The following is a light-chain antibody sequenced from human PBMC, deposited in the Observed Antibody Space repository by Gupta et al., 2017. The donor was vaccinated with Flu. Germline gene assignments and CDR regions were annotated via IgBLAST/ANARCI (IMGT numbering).Light chain of an antibody. V-gene: IGLV6-57*01. Sequence: NFLLTQPRSVSESPGKTVTISCTRSSGSIASNSVHWYQQRPGTPPTSVIYDDDQRPSGVPDRFSGSLDCSSNSASLTISGLKTEDEADYYCQSYDSSDHVVFGEGTKLTVL. CDR2: DDD. J-gene: IGLJ2*01. CDR1: SGSIASNS. CDR3: QSYDSSDHVV.